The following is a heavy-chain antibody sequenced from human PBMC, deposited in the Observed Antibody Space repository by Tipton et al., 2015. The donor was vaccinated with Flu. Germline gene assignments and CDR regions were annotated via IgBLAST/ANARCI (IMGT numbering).Heavy chain of an antibody. J-gene: IGHJ4*02. D-gene: IGHD3-10*01. CDR2: IYTSGST. V-gene: IGHV4-4*07. Sequence: LRLSCTVSGGSVTSSYWSWIRQPAGKGLEWIGRIYTSGSTKYNPSLKNRLSMSVDTSKSQFSLKLTSVTAADTAVYYCARGSGSGTYVIFDFWGQGTLVTVSS. CDR1: GGSVTSSY. CDR3: ARGSGSGTYVIFDF.